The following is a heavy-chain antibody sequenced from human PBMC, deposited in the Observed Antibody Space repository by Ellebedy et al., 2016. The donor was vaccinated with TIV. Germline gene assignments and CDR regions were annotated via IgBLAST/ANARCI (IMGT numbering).Heavy chain of an antibody. CDR3: ARVLFVDPTYTTMILAFDI. V-gene: IGHV4-59*01. J-gene: IGHJ3*02. CDR1: GGSISSYY. D-gene: IGHD5-18*01. CDR2: IYYSGST. Sequence: MPSETLSLTCTVSGGSISSYYWSWIRQPPGKGLEWIGYIYYSGSTNYNPSLKSRVTISVDTSKNQFSLKLSSVTAADTAVYYCARVLFVDPTYTTMILAFDIWGRGTMVTVSS.